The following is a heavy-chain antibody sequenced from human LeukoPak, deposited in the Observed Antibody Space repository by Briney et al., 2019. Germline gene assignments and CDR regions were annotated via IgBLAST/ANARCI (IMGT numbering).Heavy chain of an antibody. CDR1: GGSISSGGYY. J-gene: IGHJ4*02. V-gene: IGHV4-31*03. CDR3: ASVGRPIVVVRD. D-gene: IGHD3-22*01. CDR2: IYYSGST. Sequence: SSETLSLTCTVSGGSISSGGYYWSWIRQHPGKGLEWIGYIYYSGSTYYNPSLKSRVTISVDTSKNQFSLKLSSVTAADTAVYYCASVGRPIVVVRDWGQGTLVTVSS.